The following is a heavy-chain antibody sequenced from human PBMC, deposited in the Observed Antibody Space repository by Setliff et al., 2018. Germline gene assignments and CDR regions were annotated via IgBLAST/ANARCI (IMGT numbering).Heavy chain of an antibody. V-gene: IGHV3-23*01. J-gene: IGHJ6*02. Sequence: GESLTISCEGSGFIFGSYAMGWVRQAPGKGLEWLSSISGDGDTTYNADSVNGRFTISRDNSKNTLYLQMNSLSGDDTAVYYCAKFISYYYYGMDGWGQGTTVTISS. CDR2: ISGDGDTT. CDR1: GFIFGSYA. CDR3: AKFISYYYYGMDG.